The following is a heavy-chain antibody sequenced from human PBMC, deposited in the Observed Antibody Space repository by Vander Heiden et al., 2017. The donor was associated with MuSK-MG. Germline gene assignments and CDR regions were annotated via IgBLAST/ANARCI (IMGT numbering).Heavy chain of an antibody. CDR3: AKDQAIAAAAYYFDY. CDR1: GFTFSSYA. V-gene: IGHV3-30*18. Sequence: QVQLVESGGGVVQPGRSLRLACAASGFTFSSYAIHWVRQAPGKGLEWLSVISSDGRDKKYVDSVKGRFTISRDNSKNTVYLQMNSLRVEDTAVYYCAKDQAIAAAAYYFDYWGQGTLVTVSS. D-gene: IGHD6-13*01. CDR2: ISSDGRDK. J-gene: IGHJ4*02.